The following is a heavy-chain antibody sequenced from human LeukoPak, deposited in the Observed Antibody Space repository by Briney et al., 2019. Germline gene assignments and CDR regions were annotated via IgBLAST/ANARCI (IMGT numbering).Heavy chain of an antibody. CDR1: GFTFSTYS. D-gene: IGHD1-7*01. V-gene: IGHV3-21*01. CDR3: ARESNWNYVDFDY. CDR2: ICTSSSYI. Sequence: GGSLRLSCAASGFTFSTYSMNWVRQAPGKGLEWVSSICTSSSYIYYADSVKGRFTISRDNAKNSLYLQMNSLRAEDTAVYYCARESNWNYVDFDYWGQGTLVTVSS. J-gene: IGHJ4*02.